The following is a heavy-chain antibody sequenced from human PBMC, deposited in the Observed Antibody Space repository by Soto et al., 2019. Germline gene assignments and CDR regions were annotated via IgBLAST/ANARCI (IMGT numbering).Heavy chain of an antibody. CDR2: IWYDGSNK. J-gene: IGHJ4*02. D-gene: IGHD6-19*01. Sequence: GGSLRLSCAASGFTFSSYGMHWVRQAPGKGLEWVAVIWYDGSNKYYADSVKGRFTISRDNSKNTLYLQMNSLRAEDTAVYYCARVTYSSGDYFDYWGQGTLVTVSS. CDR3: ARVTYSSGDYFDY. V-gene: IGHV3-33*01. CDR1: GFTFSSYG.